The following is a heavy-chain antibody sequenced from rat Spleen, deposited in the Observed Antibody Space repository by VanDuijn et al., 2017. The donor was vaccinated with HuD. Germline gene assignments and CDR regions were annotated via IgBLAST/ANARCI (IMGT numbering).Heavy chain of an antibody. Sequence: QVQLKESGPGLVQPSQTLSLTCTVSGFSLTSYHVSWVRQPPGKGLEWMGVLWTGGSTDYNSALKSRLSVSRDTSKNQVFLKMNSLQAEDTAIYFCTRQGIRGTEHWGQGVMVTVSS. CDR1: GFSLTSYH. D-gene: IGHD4-3*01. V-gene: IGHV2-15*01. CDR2: LWTGGST. J-gene: IGHJ2*01. CDR3: TRQGIRGTEH.